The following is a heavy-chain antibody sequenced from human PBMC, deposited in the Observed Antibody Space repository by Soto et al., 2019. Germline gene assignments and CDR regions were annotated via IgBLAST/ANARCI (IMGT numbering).Heavy chain of an antibody. J-gene: IGHJ4*02. V-gene: IGHV5-51*01. D-gene: IGHD3-9*01. CDR3: ARLGGKRYFDWLLSPNFDY. Sequence: GESLKISCKGSGYSFTSYWIGWVRQMPGKGLEWMGIIYPGDSDTRYSPSFQGQVTISADKSISTAYLQWSSLKASDTAMYYCARLGGKRYFDWLLSPNFDYWGQGTLVTVSS. CDR2: IYPGDSDT. CDR1: GYSFTSYW.